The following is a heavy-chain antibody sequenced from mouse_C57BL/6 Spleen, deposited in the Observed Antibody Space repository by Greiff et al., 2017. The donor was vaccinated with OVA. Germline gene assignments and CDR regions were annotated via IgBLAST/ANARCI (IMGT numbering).Heavy chain of an antibody. CDR2: INPGSGGT. D-gene: IGHD1-1*01. J-gene: IGHJ3*01. CDR3: ARPCSSYVRGFAY. CDR1: GYAFTNYL. Sequence: QVQLQQSGAELVRPGTSVKVSCKASGYAFTNYLIEWVKQRPGQGLEWIGVINPGSGGTNYNEKFKGKATLTADKSSSTAYMQLSSLISEDSAVYFCARPCSSYVRGFAYWGQGTLVTVSA. V-gene: IGHV1-54*01.